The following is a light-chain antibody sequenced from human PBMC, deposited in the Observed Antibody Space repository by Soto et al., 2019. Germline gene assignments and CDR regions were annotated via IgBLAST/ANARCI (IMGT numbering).Light chain of an antibody. CDR3: QSYDSSLSGSYV. CDR1: SSNIGAGYD. CDR2: GNS. V-gene: IGLV1-40*01. J-gene: IGLJ1*01. Sequence: QSVLTQPPSVSGAPGQRVTISCTGSSSNIGAGYDVHWYQQLPGTAHKLLIYGNSNRPSGVPDRLSGSKSGTSASLAIIGLQAEDEADYYCQSYDSSLSGSYVFGTGTKVTVL.